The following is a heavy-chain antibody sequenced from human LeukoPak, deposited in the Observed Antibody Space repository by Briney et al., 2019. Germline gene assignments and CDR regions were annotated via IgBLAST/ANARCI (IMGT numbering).Heavy chain of an antibody. D-gene: IGHD1-26*01. CDR1: GGSFSGYY. J-gene: IGHJ5*02. Sequence: SETLSLTCAVYGGSFSGYYWSWLRQPPGKGLEWIGEINHSGSTNYNPSLKSRVTISVDTSKNQFSLKLSSVTAADTAVYYCARGIIVGATWGENDNWFDPWGQGTLVTVSS. V-gene: IGHV4-34*01. CDR2: INHSGST. CDR3: ARGIIVGATWGENDNWFDP.